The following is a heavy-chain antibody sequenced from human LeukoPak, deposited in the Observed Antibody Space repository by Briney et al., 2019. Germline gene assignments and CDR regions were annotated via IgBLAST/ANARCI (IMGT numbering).Heavy chain of an antibody. CDR3: ASLDTVVVPGTVYSRPDYYYYHMDV. Sequence: SETLSLPCTVSGGSINGFYWSWIRQPPGKGLEWIGYIYYSGSPNYTPSLKSRVTISLDRSKNRFSVRLNSVTAADTVVYYCASLDTVVVPGTVYSRPDYYYYHMDVWGKGTRVIVSS. CDR2: IYYSGSP. CDR1: GGSINGFY. V-gene: IGHV4-59*12. J-gene: IGHJ6*03. D-gene: IGHD2-2*01.